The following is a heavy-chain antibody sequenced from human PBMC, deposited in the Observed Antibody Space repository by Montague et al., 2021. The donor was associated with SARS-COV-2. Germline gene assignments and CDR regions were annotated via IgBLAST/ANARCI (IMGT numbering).Heavy chain of an antibody. Sequence: SLRLSCAASGFTFSRYGMPWVRQAPGEGLAWVAVISSDGSNEYYADSVKGRFTISRDNSKNTLYLQMNSLRGDDTAVYYCAKDDDLFTGSDDAFDMWGQGKMVTVSS. CDR3: AKDDDLFTGSDDAFDM. V-gene: IGHV3-30*18. J-gene: IGHJ3*02. D-gene: IGHD3-9*01. CDR2: ISSDGSNE. CDR1: GFTFSRYG.